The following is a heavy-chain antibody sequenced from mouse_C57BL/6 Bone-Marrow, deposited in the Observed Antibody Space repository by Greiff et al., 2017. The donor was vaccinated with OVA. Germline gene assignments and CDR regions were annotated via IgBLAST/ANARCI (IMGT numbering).Heavy chain of an antibody. J-gene: IGHJ2*01. D-gene: IGHD2-5*01. CDR1: GFTFSSYT. V-gene: IGHV5-9*01. CDR3: ARHLLPYSNVFDY. CDR2: ISGGGGNT. Sequence: EVMLVESGGGLVKPGGSLKLSCAASGFTFSSYTMSWVRQTPEKRLEWVATISGGGGNTYYPDSVKGRFTISRDNAKNTLYLQMSSLRSEDTALYYCARHLLPYSNVFDYWGQGTTLTVSS.